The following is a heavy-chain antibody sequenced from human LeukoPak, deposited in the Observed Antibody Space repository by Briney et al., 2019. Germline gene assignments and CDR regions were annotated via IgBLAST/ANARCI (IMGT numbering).Heavy chain of an antibody. V-gene: IGHV4-30-4*01. J-gene: IGHJ5*02. Sequence: SETLSLTCTVSGVSISGGDYDWSGIRQPPGKGLEWVGYMYYSGSAYYNPSLKSRATISVDTSKNQFSLKLSSVTAADTAVYFCARPYYYDSRIDPWGQGTPVTVSS. CDR2: MYYSGSA. CDR1: GVSISGGDYD. CDR3: ARPYYYDSRIDP. D-gene: IGHD3-22*01.